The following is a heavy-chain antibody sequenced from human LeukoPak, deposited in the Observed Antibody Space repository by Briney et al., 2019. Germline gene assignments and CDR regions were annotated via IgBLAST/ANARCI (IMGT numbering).Heavy chain of an antibody. D-gene: IGHD6-13*01. Sequence: PGGSLRRSCAASGFTFDDYGMSWVRQAPGKGLEWVSSINWFGGTTNYGDSVKGRFTISRDNAKNSLYLQMNSLRAEDTALYYCARGGYRQLAYFDYWGQGILVTVSS. CDR3: ARGGYRQLAYFDY. CDR1: GFTFDDYG. J-gene: IGHJ4*02. CDR2: INWFGGTT. V-gene: IGHV3-20*04.